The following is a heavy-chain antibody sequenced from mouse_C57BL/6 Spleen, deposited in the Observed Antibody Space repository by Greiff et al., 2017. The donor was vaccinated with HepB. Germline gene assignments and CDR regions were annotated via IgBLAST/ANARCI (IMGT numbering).Heavy chain of an antibody. J-gene: IGHJ3*01. CDR2: IWGGGST. CDR3: AKHYEDYDVAWFAY. V-gene: IGHV2-9*01. D-gene: IGHD2-4*01. Sequence: QVQLKESGPGLVAPSQSLSITCTVSGFSLTSYGVDWVRQTPGKGLEWLGVIWGGGSTNYNSDIMSSLSTSNDNSKSQVFLKMNSLQTDDTARYYCAKHYEDYDVAWFAYWGQGTLVTVSA. CDR1: GFSLTSYG.